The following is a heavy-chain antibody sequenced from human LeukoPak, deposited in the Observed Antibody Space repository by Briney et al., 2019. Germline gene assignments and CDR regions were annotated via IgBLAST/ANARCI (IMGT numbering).Heavy chain of an antibody. D-gene: IGHD2-2*01. CDR3: ARDWVGYCSSTSCSRDDI. J-gene: IGHJ3*02. CDR1: GGSISSGDYY. CDR2: IYYSGST. Sequence: SETLSLTCTVSGGSISSGDYYWSWIRQPPGKGLEWIGYIYYSGSTYYNPSLKSRVTISVDTSKNQFSLKLSSVTAADTAVYYCARDWVGYCSSTSCSRDDIWGQGTMVTVSS. V-gene: IGHV4-30-4*08.